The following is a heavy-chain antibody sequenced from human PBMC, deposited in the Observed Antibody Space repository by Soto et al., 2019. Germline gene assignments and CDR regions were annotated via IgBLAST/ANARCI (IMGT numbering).Heavy chain of an antibody. Sequence: GGSLRLSCAASGFTFSDYSMNWVRQAPGKGLEWVSSISSSSSYISYTDSVKGRFTISRDNAENSLYLQMNSLRAEDTAMYFCAAGGGYSLFDYWGQGTLVTVSS. CDR1: GFTFSDYS. J-gene: IGHJ4*02. D-gene: IGHD5-12*01. V-gene: IGHV3-21*01. CDR3: AAGGGYSLFDY. CDR2: ISSSSSYI.